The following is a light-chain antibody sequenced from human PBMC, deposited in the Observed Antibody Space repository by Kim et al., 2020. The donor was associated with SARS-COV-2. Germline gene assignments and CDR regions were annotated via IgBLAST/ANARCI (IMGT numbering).Light chain of an antibody. CDR3: QTWGTGIQV. Sequence: QLVLTQSPSASASVGASVKLTCTLTSGHTSSAIAWHQQQPDKGPRYLMKVNSDGSHNKGDGIPDRFSGSSSGAERYLTISSLQSEDEGDYYCQTWGTGIQVFGGGTQLTVL. V-gene: IGLV4-69*01. J-gene: IGLJ3*02. CDR1: SGHTSSA. CDR2: VNSDGSH.